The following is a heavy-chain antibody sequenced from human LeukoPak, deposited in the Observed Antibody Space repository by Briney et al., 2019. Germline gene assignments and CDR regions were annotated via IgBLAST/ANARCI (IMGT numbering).Heavy chain of an antibody. CDR2: IYYSGST. CDR3: ARLDSSGYLDY. J-gene: IGHJ4*02. D-gene: IGHD3-22*01. Sequence: PSETLSLTCTVSGGSISSYYWSWIRQPPGKGLEWIGYIYYSGSTNYNPSLKSRVTISVDTSKNQFSLKLSSVTAADTAVYYCARLDSSGYLDYWGQGTLVTVSS. CDR1: GGSISSYY. V-gene: IGHV4-59*01.